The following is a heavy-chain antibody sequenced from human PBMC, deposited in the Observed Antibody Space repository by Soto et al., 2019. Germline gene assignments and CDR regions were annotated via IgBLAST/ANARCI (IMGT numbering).Heavy chain of an antibody. D-gene: IGHD3-22*01. CDR1: GYTFTSYA. V-gene: IGHV1-3*01. CDR2: INAGNGNT. CDR3: APGNTMIVAEGAMGV. Sequence: ASVKVSCKASGYTFTSYAMHWVRQAPGQRLEWMGWINAGNGNTKYSQKFQGRVTITRDTSASTAYMELSSLRSEDTAVYYCAPGNTMIVAEGAMGVWGQGTTVTVSS. J-gene: IGHJ6*02.